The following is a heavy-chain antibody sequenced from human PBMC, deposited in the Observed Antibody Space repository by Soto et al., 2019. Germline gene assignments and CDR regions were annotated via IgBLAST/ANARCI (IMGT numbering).Heavy chain of an antibody. CDR2: ISHDGSNK. CDR3: EKDYEERSRSWPAH. D-gene: IGHD1-26*01. Sequence: GLSLSLSCAASGFTFSSYGMHWVLQAPGKGLEWVAVISHDGSNKYYADSVKGRFTISRDNSKNTLYLQMNSLRAEDTAVYYCEKDYEERSRSWPAHWAQGTLVTVSS. J-gene: IGHJ4*02. CDR1: GFTFSSYG. V-gene: IGHV3-30*18.